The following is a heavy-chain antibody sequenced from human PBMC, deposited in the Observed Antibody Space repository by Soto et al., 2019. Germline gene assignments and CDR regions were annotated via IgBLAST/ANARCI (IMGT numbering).Heavy chain of an antibody. CDR2: IRSKANSYAT. CDR1: GFTFSGSA. D-gene: IGHD3-16*01. J-gene: IGHJ4*02. V-gene: IGHV3-73*01. CDR3: TRFTLARNHEGQTN. Sequence: GGSLRLSCAASGFTFSGSAMHWVRQASGKGLEWVGRIRSKANSYATAYAASVKGRFTISRDDSKNTAYLQMNSLKTEDTAVYYCTRFTLARNHEGQTNWGQGTLVTVSS.